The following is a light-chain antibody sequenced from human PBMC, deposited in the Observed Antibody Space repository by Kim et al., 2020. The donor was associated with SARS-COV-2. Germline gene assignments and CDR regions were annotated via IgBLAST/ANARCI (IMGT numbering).Light chain of an antibody. CDR3: QQYIGYPYT. CDR1: QTISTW. CDR2: KAS. V-gene: IGKV1-5*03. Sequence: DIHMTQSPSTLSASVGDRVSITCRASQTISTWLAWYQQKPGKAPQLLLYKASTLESGVSSRFSGSGSGTEFTLTISSLQPDDIGTYYCQQYIGYPYTFGQGTKVDIK. J-gene: IGKJ2*01.